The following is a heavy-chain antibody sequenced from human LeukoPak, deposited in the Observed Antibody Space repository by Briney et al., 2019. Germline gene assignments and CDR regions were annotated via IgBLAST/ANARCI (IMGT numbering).Heavy chain of an antibody. Sequence: SETLPLTCAVYGGSFSGYYWSWIRQPPGKGLEWIGEINHSGSTNYNPSLKSRVTISVDTSKNQFSLKLSSVTAADTAVYYCARSPRRIFGVVNWFDPWGQGTLVTVSS. V-gene: IGHV4-34*01. J-gene: IGHJ5*02. D-gene: IGHD3-3*01. CDR2: INHSGST. CDR1: GGSFSGYY. CDR3: ARSPRRIFGVVNWFDP.